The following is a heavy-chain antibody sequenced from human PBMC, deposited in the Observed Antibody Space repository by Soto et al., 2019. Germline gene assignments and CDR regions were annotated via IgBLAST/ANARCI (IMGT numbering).Heavy chain of an antibody. D-gene: IGHD1-26*01. CDR3: ATGGWELPSFHY. J-gene: IGHJ4*02. CDR2: IASDGSNR. CDR1: GFTFSSWG. V-gene: IGHV3-30*03. Sequence: PGGALRLSCAASGFTFSSWGMHWVRQAPGRRLECVATIASDGSNRYYADSVKGRFTISRDNSKNTLYLQMNGPRAEDTAAYYCATGGWELPSFHYWGQGTLVTVSS.